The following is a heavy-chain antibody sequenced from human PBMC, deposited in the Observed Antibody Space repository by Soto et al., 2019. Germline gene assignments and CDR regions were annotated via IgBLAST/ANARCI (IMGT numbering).Heavy chain of an antibody. CDR1: GFTFGDYG. J-gene: IGHJ4*02. CDR2: INWNGGST. D-gene: IGHD2-2*01. Sequence: GGSLRLSCAASGFTFGDYGMSWVRQAPGKGLEWVSGINWNGGSTGYADSVKGRFTISRDNAKNSLYLQMNSLRAEDTALYYCARDGGWQSVVVPAASYYFDYWGQGTLVTVSS. CDR3: ARDGGWQSVVVPAASYYFDY. V-gene: IGHV3-20*04.